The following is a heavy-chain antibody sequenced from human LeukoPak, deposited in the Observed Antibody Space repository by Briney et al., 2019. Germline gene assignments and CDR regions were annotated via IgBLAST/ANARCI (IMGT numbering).Heavy chain of an antibody. V-gene: IGHV1-3*01. D-gene: IGHD1-26*01. CDR3: ARDSGSGNNDY. CDR1: GYTFTSYA. CDR2: ISAGNGNT. J-gene: IGHJ4*02. Sequence: AASVKVSCKASGYTFTSYAMTWVRQAPGQGLEWMGWISAGNGNTKYSQNFQGRVTFVSNTSATTAFMELSSLRSEDAAVYYCARDSGSGNNDYWGQGTLVTVSS.